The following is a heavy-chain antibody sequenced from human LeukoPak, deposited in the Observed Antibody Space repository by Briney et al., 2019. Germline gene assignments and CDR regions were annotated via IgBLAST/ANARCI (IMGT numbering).Heavy chain of an antibody. J-gene: IGHJ4*02. Sequence: ASVKVSCKASGYTFTSYGISWVRQAPGQGLEWMGWISAYNGNTNYAQKLQCRVTMTTDTSTSTAYMELRSLRSDDTAVYYCARAGYYYDSSGYLLAWGQGTLVTVSS. D-gene: IGHD3-22*01. CDR3: ARAGYYYDSSGYLLA. V-gene: IGHV1-18*01. CDR2: ISAYNGNT. CDR1: GYTFTSYG.